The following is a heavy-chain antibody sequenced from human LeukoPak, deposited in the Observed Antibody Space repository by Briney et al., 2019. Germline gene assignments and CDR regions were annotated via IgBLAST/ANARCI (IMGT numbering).Heavy chain of an antibody. Sequence: SETLSLTCAVYGGSFSGYYWSWIRQPPGKGPEWLGEINHSGSTNYNPSLKSRVTISVDTSKNQFSLKLSSVTAADTAVYYCARGYGDYVRYYMDVWGKGTTVTVSS. CDR1: GGSFSGYY. D-gene: IGHD4-17*01. J-gene: IGHJ6*03. V-gene: IGHV4-34*01. CDR3: ARGYGDYVRYYMDV. CDR2: INHSGST.